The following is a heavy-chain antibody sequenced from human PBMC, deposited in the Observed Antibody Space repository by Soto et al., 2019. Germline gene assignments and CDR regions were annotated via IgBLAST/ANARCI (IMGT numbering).Heavy chain of an antibody. J-gene: IGHJ6*02. D-gene: IGHD6-13*01. Sequence: SETLSLTCTVSGGSISSSSYYWGWIRQPPGKGLEWIGSIYYSGSTYYNPSLKSRVTISVDTSKNQFSLKLSSVTAADTAVYYFAILSLAAAGTFRYYYYYGMDVWGQGTTVTVSS. CDR1: GGSISSSSYY. V-gene: IGHV4-39*01. CDR3: AILSLAAAGTFRYYYYYGMDV. CDR2: IYYSGST.